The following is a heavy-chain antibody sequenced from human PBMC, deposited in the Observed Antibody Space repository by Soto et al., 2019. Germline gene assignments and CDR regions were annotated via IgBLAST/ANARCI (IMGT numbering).Heavy chain of an antibody. CDR1: GGSFRGYY. Sequence: QVQLQQWGAGLLKPSETLSLTCAVYGGSFRGYYWSWIRQPPGKGLEWIGEINHSGSTNYNPTLKSRVTISGDTSKNQFSLKLSSVTAADTAVYYCAVLAVSTDFDYWGQGTLVTVSS. J-gene: IGHJ4*02. V-gene: IGHV4-34*01. CDR3: AVLAVSTDFDY. D-gene: IGHD6-19*01. CDR2: INHSGST.